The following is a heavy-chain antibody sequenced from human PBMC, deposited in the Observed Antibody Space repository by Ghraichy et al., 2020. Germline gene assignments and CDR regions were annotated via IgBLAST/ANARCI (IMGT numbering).Heavy chain of an antibody. CDR2: INHSGST. Sequence: SETLSLTCAVYGGSFSGYYWSWIRQPPGKGLEWIGEINHSGSTNYNPSLNSRVTISVDTSKNQFSLKLSSVTAADTAVYYCARGNQDWDAFDIWGQGTMVTVSS. V-gene: IGHV4-34*01. CDR3: ARGNQDWDAFDI. D-gene: IGHD3/OR15-3a*01. CDR1: GGSFSGYY. J-gene: IGHJ3*02.